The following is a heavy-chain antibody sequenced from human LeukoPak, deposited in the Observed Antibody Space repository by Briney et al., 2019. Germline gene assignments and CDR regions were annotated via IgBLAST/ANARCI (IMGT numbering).Heavy chain of an antibody. CDR3: ARQVTYGYAYGYYFDF. CDR2: FHYSGTT. J-gene: IGHJ4*02. CDR1: GASISTSYYY. Sequence: SESLSLTCTVSGASISTSYYYWAWIRQPPGKGLEWIGNFHYSGTTYYNPSLKSRVAISIDTSKNQFFLRLSSVTAADTAVYYCARQVTYGYAYGYYFDFWGQGALVTVSS. D-gene: IGHD5-18*01. V-gene: IGHV4-39*01.